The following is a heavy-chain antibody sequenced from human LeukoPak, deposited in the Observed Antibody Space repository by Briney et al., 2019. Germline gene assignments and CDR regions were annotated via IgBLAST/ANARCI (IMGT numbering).Heavy chain of an antibody. J-gene: IGHJ4*02. V-gene: IGHV1-2*02. CDR3: ARDSLDYSNYEYYFDY. CDR1: GYTFTVYY. D-gene: IGHD4-4*01. Sequence: ASVTVSCKASGYTFTVYYMHWVRQAPGQGLEWMGWINPNSGGTNYAQKFQGRVTMTRDTSISTAYMELSRLRSDDTAVYYCARDSLDYSNYEYYFDYWGQGTLVTVSS. CDR2: INPNSGGT.